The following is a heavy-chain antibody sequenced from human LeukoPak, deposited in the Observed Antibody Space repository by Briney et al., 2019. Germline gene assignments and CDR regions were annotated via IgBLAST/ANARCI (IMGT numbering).Heavy chain of an antibody. Sequence: GASVKVSCKASGGTFSSYAISWVRQAPGQGLEWMGGIIPIFGTANYAQKFQGRVTITADESTSTAYMELSSLRSEDTAVYYCARDDPPTQYYYDSSGYPWGQGTLVTVSS. V-gene: IGHV1-69*13. J-gene: IGHJ5*02. CDR2: IIPIFGTA. D-gene: IGHD3-22*01. CDR1: GGTFSSYA. CDR3: ARDDPPTQYYYDSSGYP.